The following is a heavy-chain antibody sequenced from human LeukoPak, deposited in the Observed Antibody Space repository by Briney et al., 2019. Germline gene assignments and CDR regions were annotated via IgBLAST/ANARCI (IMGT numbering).Heavy chain of an antibody. J-gene: IGHJ4*02. CDR3: AKDQAGSGYYYDSSAYFFDY. CDR1: GSTFNYYV. Sequence: QPGGSLRLSCAASGSTFNYYVMSWVRQAPGKGLQWVSAISGSGGSTYYADSVKGRFTISRDTSKNTLYLQMNSLRAEDTAVYYCAKDQAGSGYYYDSSAYFFDYWGQGTLVTVSS. V-gene: IGHV3-23*01. CDR2: ISGSGGST. D-gene: IGHD3-22*01.